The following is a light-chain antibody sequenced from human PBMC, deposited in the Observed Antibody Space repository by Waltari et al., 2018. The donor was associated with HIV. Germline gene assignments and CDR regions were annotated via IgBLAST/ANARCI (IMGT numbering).Light chain of an antibody. CDR2: EGS. V-gene: IGLV2-8*01. Sequence: QPPSASGSPGQSVTIPCTGTSSDVGGYDYVSWYQHHPGKVPRLIMYEGSKRPSGVPDRFSGFKSGNTASLTVSGLQAEDEADYYCTSYAGSGEYVFGTGTKVTVL. CDR3: TSYAGSGEYV. J-gene: IGLJ1*01. CDR1: SSDVGGYDY.